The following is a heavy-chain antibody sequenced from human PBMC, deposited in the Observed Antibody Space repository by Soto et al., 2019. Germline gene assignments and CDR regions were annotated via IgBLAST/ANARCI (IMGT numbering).Heavy chain of an antibody. CDR2: ISIRGDYR. CDR1: GFTFSSSG. CDR3: ANHGVFNF. J-gene: IGHJ3*01. Sequence: EGQLLQSGGGLVQPGESLRLSCAASGFTFSSSGMSWVRQAPGKGLEWVSSISIRGDYRYYADSVKGRFTISRDNSKNTLYLQMSSLTAEDTALYYCANHGVFNFWGKGTRVAVSS. V-gene: IGHV3-23*01. D-gene: IGHD3-10*01.